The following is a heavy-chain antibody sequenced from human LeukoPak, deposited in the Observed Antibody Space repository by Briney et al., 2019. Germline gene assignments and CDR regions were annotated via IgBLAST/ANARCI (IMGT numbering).Heavy chain of an antibody. J-gene: IGHJ4*02. V-gene: IGHV3-30*18. CDR3: AKDREVGATTFSEY. CDR2: ISFEGSNK. Sequence: GRCLRLSCAASGFTFSSYGMHCVREAPGRGLEWGVVISFEGSNKYYTDSVRGRFTISRDNSKNTLYLQMNSLRAEDTAIYYCAKDREVGATTFSEYSGQGTLVTASS. D-gene: IGHD1-26*01. CDR1: GFTFSSYG.